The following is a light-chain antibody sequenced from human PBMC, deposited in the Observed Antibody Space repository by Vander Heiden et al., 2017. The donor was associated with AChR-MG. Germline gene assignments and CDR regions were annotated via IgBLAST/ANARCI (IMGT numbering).Light chain of an antibody. J-gene: IGLJ1*01. V-gene: IGLV4-69*01. CDR3: QTWGTDTHYV. CDR1: SAHTRHG. CDR2: LDSDGSH. Sequence: HLVLTHPPSASASVGAPVNLTCTLRSAHTRHGIPWPHQQPETGPRYLMKLDSDGSHSKGEGIPDRFSVSRSGAEHYLTISSLQSDDEADYYCQTWGTDTHYVFGTGTKVTVL.